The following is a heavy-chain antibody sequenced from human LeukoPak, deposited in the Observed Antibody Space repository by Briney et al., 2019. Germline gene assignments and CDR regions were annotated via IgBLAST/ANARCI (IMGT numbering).Heavy chain of an antibody. D-gene: IGHD3-22*01. Sequence: GASVKVSCKTSGYTFTGYYMHWVRQAPGQGLEWMGWINPNSGGTNYAQKFQGRVTMTRDTSISTAYMELSRLRSDDTAVYYCARVAYYYDSSGTGTNNFGPYYFVYWGQGTLVTVSS. J-gene: IGHJ4*02. CDR3: ARVAYYYDSSGTGTNNFGPYYFVY. CDR1: GYTFTGYY. CDR2: INPNSGGT. V-gene: IGHV1-2*02.